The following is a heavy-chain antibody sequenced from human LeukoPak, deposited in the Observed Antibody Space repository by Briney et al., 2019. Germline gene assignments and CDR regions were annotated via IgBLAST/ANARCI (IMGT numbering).Heavy chain of an antibody. J-gene: IGHJ1*01. Sequence: SETLSLTCTVSGDSIRSLYWSWIRQAPGKGLECIGFIYVNGDTNYSPSLKGRATLSLDTSKNQFSLRLTSVTAADTAVYYCAKTARTFASWGPGTLVTVSS. D-gene: IGHD1-7*01. CDR3: AKTARTFAS. CDR2: IYVNGDT. CDR1: GDSIRSLY. V-gene: IGHV4-4*09.